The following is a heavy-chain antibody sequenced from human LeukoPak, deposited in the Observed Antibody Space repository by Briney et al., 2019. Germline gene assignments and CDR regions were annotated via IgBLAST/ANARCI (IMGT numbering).Heavy chain of an antibody. Sequence: PGGSLRLSCAASGFTFSNAWMSWVRQAPGKGLEWAGRIKSKTDGGTTDYAAPVKGRFTISRDDSKNTLYLQMNSLKTEDTAVYYCTTDVPIDPWGQGTLVTVSS. V-gene: IGHV3-15*01. CDR1: GFTFSNAW. CDR3: TTDVPIDP. CDR2: IKSKTDGGTT. J-gene: IGHJ5*02. D-gene: IGHD2-2*01.